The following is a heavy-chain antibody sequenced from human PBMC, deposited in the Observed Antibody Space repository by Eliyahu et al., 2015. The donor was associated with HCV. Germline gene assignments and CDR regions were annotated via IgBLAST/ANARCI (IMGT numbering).Heavy chain of an antibody. CDR1: GGXITTYH. J-gene: IGHJ5*02. CDR2: IHYSGST. Sequence: QVQLQESGPGLVKPSETLSLTCTVSGGXITTYHWSWIRQPPGKGLEWIGYIHYSGSTNYNPSLKSRVTMSVDTSKNQFSLKLTSVTAADTAMYYCASGGGGIAVTGTGGWFDPWGQGTLVTVSS. V-gene: IGHV4-59*01. D-gene: IGHD6-19*01. CDR3: ASGGGGIAVTGTGGWFDP.